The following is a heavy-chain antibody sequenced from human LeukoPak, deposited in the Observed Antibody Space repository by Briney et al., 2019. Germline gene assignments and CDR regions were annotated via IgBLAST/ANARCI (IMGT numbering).Heavy chain of an antibody. D-gene: IGHD1-26*01. J-gene: IGHJ4*02. CDR1: GGSISCGSYY. CDR3: ARETGSYTLYYFDY. V-gene: IGHV4-61*02. CDR2: IYTSGST. Sequence: SETLSLTCTVSGGSISCGSYYWSWIRQPAGKGLEWIGRIYTSGSTNYNPSLKSRVTISVDTSKNQFSLKLSSVTAADTAVYYCARETGSYTLYYFDYWGQGTLVTVSS.